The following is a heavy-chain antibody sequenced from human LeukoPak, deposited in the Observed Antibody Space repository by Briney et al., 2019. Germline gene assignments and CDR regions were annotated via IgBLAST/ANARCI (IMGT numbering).Heavy chain of an antibody. J-gene: IGHJ4*02. CDR1: GYTFTGYY. V-gene: IGHV1-3*03. D-gene: IGHD2-15*01. CDR3: ARDERYCSGGSCSDYGDYGGYFDY. CDR2: INAGNGNT. Sequence: ASVKVSCKASGYTFTGYYMHWVRQAPGQGLEWMGWINAGNGNTKYSQEFQGRVTITRDTSASTAYMELSSLRSEDMAVYYCARDERYCSGGSCSDYGDYGGYFDYWGQGTLVTVSS.